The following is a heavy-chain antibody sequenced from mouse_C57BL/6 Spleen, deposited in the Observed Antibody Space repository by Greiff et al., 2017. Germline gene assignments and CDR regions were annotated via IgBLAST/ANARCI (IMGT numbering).Heavy chain of an antibody. CDR2: ISSGGDYI. Sequence: EVKLVESGEGLVKPGGSLKLSCAASGFTFSSYAMSWVRQTPEKRLEWVAYISSGGDYIYYADTVKGRLTISRDNARNTLYLQMSSLKSEDTAMYYCTRDRSTVVAPYAMDYWGQGTSVTVSS. D-gene: IGHD1-1*01. CDR1: GFTFSSYA. CDR3: TRDRSTVVAPYAMDY. J-gene: IGHJ4*01. V-gene: IGHV5-9-1*02.